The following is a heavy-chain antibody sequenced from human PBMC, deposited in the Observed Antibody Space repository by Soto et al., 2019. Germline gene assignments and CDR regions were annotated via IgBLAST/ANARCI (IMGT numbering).Heavy chain of an antibody. CDR1: GGSISSGDYY. Sequence: SETLSLTCTVSGGSISSGDYYWSWIRQPPGKGLEWIGYIYYSGSTYYNPSLKSRVTISVDTSKNQFSLKLSSVTAADTAVYYCARHLADDDYGDYAIDYWGQGTLVTVS. V-gene: IGHV4-30-4*01. D-gene: IGHD4-17*01. CDR2: IYYSGST. CDR3: ARHLADDDYGDYAIDY. J-gene: IGHJ4*02.